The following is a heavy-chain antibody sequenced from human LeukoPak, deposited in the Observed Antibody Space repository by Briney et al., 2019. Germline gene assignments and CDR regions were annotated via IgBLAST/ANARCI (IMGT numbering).Heavy chain of an antibody. CDR3: ATEYCSGGRCYSGY. CDR2: ISSSGYTT. CDR1: GFSVSSYA. D-gene: IGHD2-15*01. J-gene: IGHJ4*02. V-gene: IGHV3-23*01. Sequence: PGGSLRLSCAASGFSVSSYAMSWVRQAPGKGLEWVSAISSSGYTTYYADSVKGRFSISRDNSKNTVYLQMSSLRGEDTAVYHCATEYCSGGRCYSGYWGQGALVTVSS.